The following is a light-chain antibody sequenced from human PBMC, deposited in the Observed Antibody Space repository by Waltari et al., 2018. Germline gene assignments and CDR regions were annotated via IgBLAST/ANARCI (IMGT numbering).Light chain of an antibody. V-gene: IGLV2-14*01. J-gene: IGLJ2*01. CDR3: SSYTSSSTFV. CDR2: EVR. CDR1: SSDVGGYNS. Sequence: QSALTQPASVSGSPGQSITISCTGTSSDVGGYNSVPWYQQHPDKAPKLIIYEVRNRPSGVSNRFSGSKSGNTASLTISGLQAEDESDYYCSSYTSSSTFVFGGGTKLTVL.